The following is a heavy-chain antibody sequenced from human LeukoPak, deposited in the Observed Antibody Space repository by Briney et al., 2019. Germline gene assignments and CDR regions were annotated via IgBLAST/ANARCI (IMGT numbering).Heavy chain of an antibody. CDR2: IGTAGDT. D-gene: IGHD3/OR15-3a*01. Sequence: GGSLRLSCAASGFTFSSYDMHWVRQATGKGLEWVSAIGTAGDTYYPGSVKGRFTISRENAKNSLYLQMNSLRAGDTAVYYCARALVGTGLDYWGRGTLVTVSS. V-gene: IGHV3-13*01. CDR3: ARALVGTGLDY. J-gene: IGHJ4*02. CDR1: GFTFSSYD.